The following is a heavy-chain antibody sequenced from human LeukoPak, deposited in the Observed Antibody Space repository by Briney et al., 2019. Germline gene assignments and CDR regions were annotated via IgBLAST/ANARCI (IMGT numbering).Heavy chain of an antibody. D-gene: IGHD5-12*01. CDR3: ARDLGYSGYVMNY. CDR2: IGSDSQNI. Sequence: GGSLRLSCAASGFTFSSYGMNWVGQAPGKGLEWVSYIGSDSQNIYYAGSVKGRFTISRDNTKKRLFLQMNSLRAEDTAMYYCARDLGYSGYVMNYGGQGTLVTVSS. CDR1: GFTFSSYG. V-gene: IGHV3-48*01. J-gene: IGHJ4*02.